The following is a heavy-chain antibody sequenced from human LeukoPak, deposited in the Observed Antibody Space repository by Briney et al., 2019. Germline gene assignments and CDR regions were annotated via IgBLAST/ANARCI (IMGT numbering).Heavy chain of an antibody. D-gene: IGHD6-19*01. CDR1: GFTVSGNY. V-gene: IGHV3-53*01. Sequence: GGSLRLSCAASGFTVSGNYMSWVRQAPGKGLEWVSLIYSGAGTYYADSVKGRFTISGDNSKNTLYLQMNSLRAEDTAVYYCARGYSNGWFFFDYWGQGTLVTVSS. CDR2: IYSGAGT. J-gene: IGHJ4*02. CDR3: ARGYSNGWFFFDY.